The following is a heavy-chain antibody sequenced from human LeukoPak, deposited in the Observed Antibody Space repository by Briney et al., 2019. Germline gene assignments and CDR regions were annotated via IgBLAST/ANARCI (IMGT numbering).Heavy chain of an antibody. CDR1: GGTFSSYA. Sequence: ASVKVSCKASGGTFSSYAISWVRQAPGQGLEWMGGIIPIFGTANYAQKFQGRVTITADESTSTAYMELSSLRSEDTAVYYCAREVYYYDSSGYSMYYYGMDVWGQGITVTVSS. V-gene: IGHV1-69*13. CDR2: IIPIFGTA. D-gene: IGHD3-22*01. CDR3: AREVYYYDSSGYSMYYYGMDV. J-gene: IGHJ6*02.